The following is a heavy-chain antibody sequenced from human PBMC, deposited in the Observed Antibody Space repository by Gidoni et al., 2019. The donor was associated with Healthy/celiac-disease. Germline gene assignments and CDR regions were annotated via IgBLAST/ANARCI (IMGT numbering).Heavy chain of an antibody. D-gene: IGHD1-26*01. Sequence: QVQLVESGGGVVQPGRSLRLSCAASCFTFSSYGMHWVRQSPGKGLEWVAVISYDGSNKYYADSVKGRFTISRDNSKNTLYLQMNSLRAEDTAVYYCAKVGSGSYTFDYWGQGTLVTVSS. CDR3: AKVGSGSYTFDY. J-gene: IGHJ4*02. CDR1: CFTFSSYG. CDR2: ISYDGSNK. V-gene: IGHV3-30*18.